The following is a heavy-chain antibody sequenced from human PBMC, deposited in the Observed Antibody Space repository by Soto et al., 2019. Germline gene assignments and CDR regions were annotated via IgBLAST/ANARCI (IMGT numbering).Heavy chain of an antibody. CDR1: GGSISSGDYY. CDR2: IYYSGST. Sequence: TLSLTCTVSGGSISSGDYYWSWIRQPPGKGLEWIGYIYYSGSTYYNPSLKSRVTISVDTSKNQFSLKLSSVTAADTAVYYCASFGKYGRIVGATGYYYYGMDVWGQGTTVTVSS. J-gene: IGHJ6*02. CDR3: ASFGKYGRIVGATGYYYYGMDV. D-gene: IGHD1-26*01. V-gene: IGHV4-30-4*01.